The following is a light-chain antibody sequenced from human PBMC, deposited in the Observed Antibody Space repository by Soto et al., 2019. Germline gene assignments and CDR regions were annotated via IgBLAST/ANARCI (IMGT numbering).Light chain of an antibody. V-gene: IGLV2-14*01. J-gene: IGLJ3*02. CDR2: EVS. CDR1: SSDVGGYHY. Sequence: QSALTQPASVSGSPGQSITISCTGSSSDVGGYHYVSWYQQYPGEAPKLVISEVSNRPSGVPDRFSGSKSGTSASLAISGLQSEDEADYYCAAWDDSLNGRVFGGGTKLTVL. CDR3: AAWDDSLNGRV.